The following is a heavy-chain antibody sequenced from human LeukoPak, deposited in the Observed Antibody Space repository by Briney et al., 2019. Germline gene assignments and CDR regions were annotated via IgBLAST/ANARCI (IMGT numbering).Heavy chain of an antibody. J-gene: IGHJ4*02. CDR1: GFTFNNYA. CDR2: ISGSGRNT. CDR3: AKRDYGDYGSRD. V-gene: IGHV3-23*01. Sequence: GGSLRLSCAASGFTFNNYAMSWVRQATGKGLEWVSGISGSGRNTYYADSVKGRFTISRDNSKNTLFLQMNSLRAEDTAVYYCAKRDYGDYGSRDWGQGTLVTVSS. D-gene: IGHD4-17*01.